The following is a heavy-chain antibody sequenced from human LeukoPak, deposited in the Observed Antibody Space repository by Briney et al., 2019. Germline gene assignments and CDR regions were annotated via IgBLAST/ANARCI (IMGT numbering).Heavy chain of an antibody. CDR3: ARENIEQWLAVFEY. CDR1: GFTFSSYE. CDR2: ISGSGTTI. J-gene: IGHJ4*02. D-gene: IGHD6-19*01. Sequence: QSGGSLRLSCAASGFTFSSYEMSWVRQAPGKRLEWISYISGSGTTIYYADSVRGRFTISRDNAKNSLYLQMSSLRAEDTAVYYCARENIEQWLAVFEYWGQGALVTVSS. V-gene: IGHV3-48*03.